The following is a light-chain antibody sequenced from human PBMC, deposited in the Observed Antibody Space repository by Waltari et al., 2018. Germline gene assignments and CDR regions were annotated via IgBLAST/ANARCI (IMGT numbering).Light chain of an antibody. CDR3: QSYDSSLSGSV. J-gene: IGLJ2*01. V-gene: IGLV1-40*01. CDR2: GNS. CDR1: SSNIRAGYA. Sequence: QSVLTQPPSVSGAPGQRVTISCTGSSSNIRAGYAVPWYQQLPGTAPKLLIYGNSNRPSGVPDRFSGSKSGTSASLAITGLQAEDEADYYCQSYDSSLSGSVFGGGTKLTVL.